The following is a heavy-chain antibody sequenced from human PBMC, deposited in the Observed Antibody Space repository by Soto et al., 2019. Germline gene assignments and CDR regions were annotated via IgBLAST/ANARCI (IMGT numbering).Heavy chain of an antibody. CDR3: ARVKYYDSSGAFDI. Sequence: QVQLQESGPGLVKPSETLSLTCTVSGGSISSYYWSWIRQPPGKGLEWIGYIYYSGSTNYHPSLKSRVTISVDTSKNQFSLKLSSVTAADTAVYYCARVKYYDSSGAFDIWGQGTMVTVSS. CDR1: GGSISSYY. J-gene: IGHJ3*02. V-gene: IGHV4-59*01. D-gene: IGHD3-22*01. CDR2: IYYSGST.